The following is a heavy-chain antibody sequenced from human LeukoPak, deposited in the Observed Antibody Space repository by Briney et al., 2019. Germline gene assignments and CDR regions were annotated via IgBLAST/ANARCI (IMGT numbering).Heavy chain of an antibody. J-gene: IGHJ5*02. CDR1: GGSFSGYY. V-gene: IGHV4-34*01. Sequence: KPSETLSLTCAVYGGSFSGYYWSWIRQPPGKGLEWIGEINHSGSTNYNPSLKSRVTISVDTSKNQFSLKLSSVTAADTAVYYCARALPSSRWFDPWGQGTLVTVSS. CDR2: INHSGST. CDR3: ARALPSSRWFDP.